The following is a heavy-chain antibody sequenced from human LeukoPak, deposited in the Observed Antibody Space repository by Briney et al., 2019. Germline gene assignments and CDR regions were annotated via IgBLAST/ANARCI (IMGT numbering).Heavy chain of an antibody. Sequence: GGSLRLSCAASGFTFSSYGMHWVRQAPGEGLEWVAFIRYDGSNKYYADSVKGRFTISRDNSKNTLYLQMNSLRAEDTAVYYCAKDTGAAGAKYYFDYWGQGTLVTVSS. CDR3: AKDTGAAGAKYYFDY. D-gene: IGHD6-13*01. CDR2: IRYDGSNK. V-gene: IGHV3-30*02. J-gene: IGHJ4*02. CDR1: GFTFSSYG.